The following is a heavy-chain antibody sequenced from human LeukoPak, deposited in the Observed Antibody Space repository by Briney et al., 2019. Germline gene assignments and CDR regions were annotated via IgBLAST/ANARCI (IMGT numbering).Heavy chain of an antibody. CDR1: GFTFSSYA. CDR3: AKTPGYSSGWPIDY. D-gene: IGHD6-19*01. CDR2: ISGSGGST. J-gene: IGHJ4*02. V-gene: IGHV3-23*01. Sequence: AGGSLRLSCAASGFTFSSYAMSRVRQAPGKGLEWVSAISGSGGSTYYADSAKGRFTISRDNSKNTLYLQMNSLRAEDTAVYYCAKTPGYSSGWPIDYWGQGTLVTVSS.